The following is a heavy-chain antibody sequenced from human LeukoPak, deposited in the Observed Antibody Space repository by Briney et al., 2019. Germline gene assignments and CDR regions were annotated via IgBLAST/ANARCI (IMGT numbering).Heavy chain of an antibody. CDR2: ISGSGGST. D-gene: IGHD6-19*01. V-gene: IGHV3-23*01. J-gene: IGHJ6*03. CDR3: ARASGIAVAGRLYYYYYMDV. Sequence: PGGSLRLSCAASGFTFSSYAMSWVRQAPGKGLEWVSAISGSGGSTYYADSVKGRFTISRDNAKNSLYLQMNSLRAEDTAVYYCARASGIAVAGRLYYYYYMDVWGKGTTVTISS. CDR1: GFTFSSYA.